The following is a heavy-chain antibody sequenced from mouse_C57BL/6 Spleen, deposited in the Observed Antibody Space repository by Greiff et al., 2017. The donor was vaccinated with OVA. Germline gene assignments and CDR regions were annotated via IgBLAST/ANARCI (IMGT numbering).Heavy chain of an antibody. CDR3: APNWDFDY. J-gene: IGHJ2*01. V-gene: IGHV1-82*01. Sequence: QVQLQQSGPELVKPGASVKISCKASGYAFSSSWMNWVKQRPGKGLEWIGRIYPGDGYTNYNGKFKGKATLTADKSSSTAYMQLSSLTSEDSAVYFCAPNWDFDYWGQGTTLTVSS. CDR2: IYPGDGYT. D-gene: IGHD4-1*01. CDR1: GYAFSSSW.